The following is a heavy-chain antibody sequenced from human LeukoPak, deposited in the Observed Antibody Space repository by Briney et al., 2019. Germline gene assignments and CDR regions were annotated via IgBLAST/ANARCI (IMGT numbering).Heavy chain of an antibody. J-gene: IGHJ4*02. Sequence: ASVKVSCKASGYTFSDHYMQWVRQAPGRGFEWLGWINPNSGGTSYAQKFQGRVTMTRDTSISTAYMELSRLRSDDTAVYYCARGALDPATVTNYFEYWGQGTLVTVSS. CDR2: INPNSGGT. CDR1: GYTFSDHY. V-gene: IGHV1-2*02. CDR3: ARGALDPATVTNYFEY. D-gene: IGHD4-17*01.